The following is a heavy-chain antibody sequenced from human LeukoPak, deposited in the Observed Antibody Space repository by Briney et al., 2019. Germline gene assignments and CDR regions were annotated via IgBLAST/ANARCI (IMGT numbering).Heavy chain of an antibody. V-gene: IGHV4-34*01. Sequence: SETLSLTCAVYGGSFSGYYWSWIRQPPGKGLEWIGEINHSGSTNYNPSLKSRVTISVDTSKNQFSLKLSSVTAADTAVYYCARPSLRGDFWSGYYDAFDIWGQGTMVTVSS. CDR3: ARPSLRGDFWSGYYDAFDI. J-gene: IGHJ3*02. CDR2: INHSGST. CDR1: GGSFSGYY. D-gene: IGHD3-3*01.